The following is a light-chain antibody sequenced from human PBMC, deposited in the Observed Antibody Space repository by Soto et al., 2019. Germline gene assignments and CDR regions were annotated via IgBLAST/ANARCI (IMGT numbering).Light chain of an antibody. V-gene: IGKV1-5*03. CDR2: KAS. J-gene: IGKJ5*01. CDR1: QSISSW. Sequence: DIQMTQSPSTLAVSVGDTVTITCRASQSISSWLAWYQQKPGKAPKLLIQKASSLESGVPSRFSGSRSGTEFTLTITSLQPDDFATYYCQQSRTFGQGTRLEIK. CDR3: QQSRT.